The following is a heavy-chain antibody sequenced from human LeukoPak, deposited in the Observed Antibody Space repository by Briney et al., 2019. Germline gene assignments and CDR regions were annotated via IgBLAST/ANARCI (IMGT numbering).Heavy chain of an antibody. CDR3: ARDHGSSGWYETVDY. V-gene: IGHV3-30-3*01. CDR2: ISYDGNNK. D-gene: IGHD6-19*01. CDR1: GFTFSTFA. J-gene: IGHJ4*02. Sequence: GGSLRLPCAASGFTFSTFAMHWVRQAPGKGLEWVAVISYDGNNKYYADSVKGRFTISRDNSKNTLYLQMNSLRVEDTAVYYCARDHGSSGWYETVDYWGQGTLVTVSS.